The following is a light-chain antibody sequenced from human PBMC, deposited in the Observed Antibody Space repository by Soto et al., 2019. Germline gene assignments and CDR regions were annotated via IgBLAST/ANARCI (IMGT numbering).Light chain of an antibody. CDR3: QLYYGATRL. CDR2: DTS. V-gene: IGLV7-46*01. J-gene: IGLJ2*01. CDR1: TGAVTSGHY. Sequence: QAVVTQEPSLTVSPGGTVTLTCGSSTGAVTSGHYPYWFQQKPGQAPRTLIYDTSNKHSWTPARFSGSLLGGKAALTLSGAQPEGEAEYYCQLYYGATRLFGGGTKLTVL.